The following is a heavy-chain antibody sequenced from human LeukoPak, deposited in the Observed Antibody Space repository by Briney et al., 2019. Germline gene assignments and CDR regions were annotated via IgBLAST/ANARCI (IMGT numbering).Heavy chain of an antibody. CDR1: GGSISRYY. CDR3: ARGDYGDSLNYYYYYGMDV. J-gene: IGHJ6*02. Sequence: PSETLSLTCSVSGGSISRYYWSWFRQPAGKGLEWIGRIYTSGNTNYNPSLKSRVTMSVDMSRNQFSLNLRSVTAADTAVYYCARGDYGDSLNYYYYYGMDVWGQGTTVTVSS. V-gene: IGHV4-4*07. CDR2: IYTSGNT. D-gene: IGHD4-17*01.